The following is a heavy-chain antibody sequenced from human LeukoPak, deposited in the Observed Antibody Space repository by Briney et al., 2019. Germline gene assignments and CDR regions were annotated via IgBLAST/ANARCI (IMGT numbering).Heavy chain of an antibody. Sequence: PSETLSLTCTVSGGSVSSGSYYWSWIRQPPGKGLEWIGYIYYSGSTNYNPSLKSRVTISVDTSKNQFSLKLSSVTAADTAVYYCARAPVSYSSNYHIDYWGQGTLVTVSS. CDR1: GGSVSSGSYY. J-gene: IGHJ4*02. CDR2: IYYSGST. D-gene: IGHD6-13*01. CDR3: ARAPVSYSSNYHIDY. V-gene: IGHV4-61*01.